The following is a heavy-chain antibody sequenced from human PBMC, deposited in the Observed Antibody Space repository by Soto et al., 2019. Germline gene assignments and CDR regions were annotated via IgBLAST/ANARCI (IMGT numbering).Heavy chain of an antibody. CDR1: GFTFSDYY. CDR2: IGTSGSPI. J-gene: IGHJ4*02. CDR3: GRGNRGADY. V-gene: IGHV3-11*01. Sequence: QVQLVESGGGLVNPGGSLRLSCAASGFTFSDYYMSWIRQAPGNGLEWVSYIGTSGSPIYYIDSVKGRFTVARDNAKNSLYLQMNSLSDEATAVYCCGRGNRGADYWGQGTLVTVSS.